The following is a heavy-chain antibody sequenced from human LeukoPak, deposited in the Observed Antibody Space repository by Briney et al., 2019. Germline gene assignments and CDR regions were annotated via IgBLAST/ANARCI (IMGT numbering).Heavy chain of an antibody. CDR2: IYSGGLT. CDR3: ARASLSLVRGVIIPSFYCFDY. CDR1: GFTVSSNY. J-gene: IGHJ4*02. D-gene: IGHD3-10*01. Sequence: GGSLRLSCAASGFTVSSNYMSWVRQAPGKGLEWVSVIYSGGLTYYADSVEDRFTISRDNSKNTLYLQVDSLRAEDTAVYYCARASLSLVRGVIIPSFYCFDYWGQGTLVTVSS. V-gene: IGHV3-66*01.